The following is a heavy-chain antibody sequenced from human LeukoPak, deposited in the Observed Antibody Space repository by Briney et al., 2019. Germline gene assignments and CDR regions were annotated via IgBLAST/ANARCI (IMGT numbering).Heavy chain of an antibody. CDR3: AKGFRFGELLSYFDY. V-gene: IGHV3-30*18. J-gene: IGHJ4*02. Sequence: KVSCKASEYTFTAYYVHWVRQAPGKGLEWVALISYDGNNKYYADSVKGRFTISRDNSKNTLYLQMNSLRAEDTAVYYCAKGFRFGELLSYFDYWGQGTLVTVSS. CDR1: EYTFTAYY. D-gene: IGHD3-10*01. CDR2: ISYDGNNK.